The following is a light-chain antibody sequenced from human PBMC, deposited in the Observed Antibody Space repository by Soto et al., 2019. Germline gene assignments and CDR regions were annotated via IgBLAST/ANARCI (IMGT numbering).Light chain of an antibody. Sequence: DIQMTQSPSSLSSSLGDRVTITCRASQSISSYLNWYQQKPGKAPKLLIYAASSLQSGVPSRFRGSGSGTDFTLTISSLQPEDFATYYCQQSYSTPLTFGGGTKVDIK. V-gene: IGKV1-39*01. CDR1: QSISSY. J-gene: IGKJ4*01. CDR2: AAS. CDR3: QQSYSTPLT.